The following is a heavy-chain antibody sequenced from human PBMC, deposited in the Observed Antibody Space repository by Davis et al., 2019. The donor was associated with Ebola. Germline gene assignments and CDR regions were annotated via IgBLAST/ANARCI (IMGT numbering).Heavy chain of an antibody. CDR3: ARFRGGSAWYPTLDGMDV. Sequence: ASVKVSCKASGYTFTSYGISWVRQAPGQGLEWMGWISAYNGNIKSAQKFQGRVTMTTDTSTSTAYMELRSLRSDDTAVYYCARFRGGSAWYPTLDGMDVWGQGTTVTVSS. D-gene: IGHD6-19*01. CDR2: ISAYNGNI. CDR1: GYTFTSYG. V-gene: IGHV1-18*01. J-gene: IGHJ6*02.